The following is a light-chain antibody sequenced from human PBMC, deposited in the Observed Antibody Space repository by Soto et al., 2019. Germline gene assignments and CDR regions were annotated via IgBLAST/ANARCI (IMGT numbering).Light chain of an antibody. CDR1: QRLSASD. J-gene: IGKJ5*01. CDR2: GVS. CDR3: QQYGSSPLIT. Sequence: EIILRQSPGTLSLSTGQRATLSCRARQRLSASDIAWYQQKPGQAPKFLIYGVSSGATGIPDRFSGSGSGTDFTLTSSRLEPEDFAVHHSQQYGSSPLITVCHGTRLEIK. V-gene: IGKV3-20*01.